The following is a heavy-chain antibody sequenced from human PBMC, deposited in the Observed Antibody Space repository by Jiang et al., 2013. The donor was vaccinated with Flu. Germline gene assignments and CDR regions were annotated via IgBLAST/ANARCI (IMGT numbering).Heavy chain of an antibody. CDR2: IYYSGST. CDR3: VGQTSVVTRAEYFHY. V-gene: IGHV4-31*02. J-gene: IGHJ1*01. D-gene: IGHD4-23*01. Sequence: LEWIGYIYYSGSTYYNPSLKSRVTISVDTSKNQFSLKLSSVTAADTAVYYCVGQTSVVTRAEYFHYWGQGTLVTVYS.